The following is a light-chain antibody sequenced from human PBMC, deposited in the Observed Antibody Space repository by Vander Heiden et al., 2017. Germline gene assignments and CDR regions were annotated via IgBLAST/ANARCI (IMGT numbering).Light chain of an antibody. J-gene: IGLJ3*02. Sequence: QSALTQSRSVSGSPGQSVTISCSGTSSDVGAYGYVSWYQQHPGKAPKRLIYDVTKWPSGVPDRFSGSKSGNTATLTISGRLTEDEADYYCCSYAGSYTWVFGGGTKVTVL. CDR3: CSYAGSYTWV. CDR2: DVT. V-gene: IGLV2-11*01. CDR1: SSDVGAYGY.